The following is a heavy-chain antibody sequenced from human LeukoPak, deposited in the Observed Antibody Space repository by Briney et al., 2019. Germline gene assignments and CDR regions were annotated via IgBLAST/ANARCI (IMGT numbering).Heavy chain of an antibody. CDR2: INAGNGDT. D-gene: IGHD6-19*01. V-gene: IGHV1-3*01. CDR3: ASLPETYSSGLYTVDY. CDR1: GYTFSNYA. J-gene: IGHJ4*02. Sequence: ASVKVSCKASGYTFSNYAVHWVRQAPGQRLEWMGWINAGNGDTKYSQKFQGRVTITRDTSATTAYMELSSLRSEDTAVYYCASLPETYSSGLYTVDYWGQGTLLTVSS.